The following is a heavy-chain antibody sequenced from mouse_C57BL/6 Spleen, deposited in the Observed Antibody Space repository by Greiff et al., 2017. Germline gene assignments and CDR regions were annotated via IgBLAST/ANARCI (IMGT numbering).Heavy chain of an antibody. CDR2: INPNNGGT. Sequence: VQLQQSGPELVKPGASVKISCKASGYTFTDYYMNWVKQSHGKSLEWIGDINPNNGGTSYNQKFKGKATLTVDKSSSTAYMELRSLTSEDSAVYYCARPSSTTVVATGYYFDYWGQGTTLTVSS. J-gene: IGHJ2*01. D-gene: IGHD1-1*01. V-gene: IGHV1-26*01. CDR1: GYTFTDYY. CDR3: ARPSSTTVVATGYYFDY.